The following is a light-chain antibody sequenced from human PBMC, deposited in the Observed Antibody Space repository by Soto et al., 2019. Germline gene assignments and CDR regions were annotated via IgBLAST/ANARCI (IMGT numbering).Light chain of an antibody. V-gene: IGLV2-11*01. Sequence: QSVLTQPRSVSGSPGQSVTISCTGTSGDVGGYNYVSWYQQHPGKAPKLMIYDVSKRPSGVPDRFSGSKSGNTASLTISGLQAEDEADYYCCSYAGSYTLGVFXTGTKVTVL. CDR1: SGDVGGYNY. CDR2: DVS. J-gene: IGLJ1*01. CDR3: CSYAGSYTLGV.